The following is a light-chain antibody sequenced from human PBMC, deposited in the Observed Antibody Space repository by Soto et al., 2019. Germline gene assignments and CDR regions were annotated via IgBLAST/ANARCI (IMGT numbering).Light chain of an antibody. J-gene: IGLJ1*01. CDR2: GKT. V-gene: IGLV1-40*01. Sequence: QSVLTQPPSVSGALGQRVTISCTGITSNIGAGYDVHWYQLLPGRAPKLLIYGKTNRPSGVPDRFSGSKYATSASLAITGLQAEDEAIYYCQSYDNTLSGPIYVFGTGTKVTVL. CDR1: TSNIGAGYD. CDR3: QSYDNTLSGPIYV.